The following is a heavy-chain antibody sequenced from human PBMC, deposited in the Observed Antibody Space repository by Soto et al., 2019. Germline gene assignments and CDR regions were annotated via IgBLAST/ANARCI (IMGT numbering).Heavy chain of an antibody. D-gene: IGHD6-13*01. J-gene: IGHJ3*02. CDR1: GFTLSDYY. CDR2: ISSSGSTI. CDR3: ASKQPVLGDGFDI. V-gene: IGHV3-11*01. Sequence: PGGSIRLSCAASGFTLSDYYMSVRVEAPGKGLEWVSYISSSGSTIYYADSVKGRFTISRDNAKNSLYLQMNSLRAGDTAVYYCASKQPVLGDGFDIWGQGTMVTVS.